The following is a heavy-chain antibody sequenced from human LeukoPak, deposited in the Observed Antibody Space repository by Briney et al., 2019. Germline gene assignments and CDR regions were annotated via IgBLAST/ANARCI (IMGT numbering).Heavy chain of an antibody. V-gene: IGHV4-4*08. D-gene: IGHD3-22*01. CDR1: GGSIFSYY. Sequence: SETLSLTCSVSGGSIFSYYFNWIRQPPGKELEWIGYIYSNGITNYNPSLRSRGTISIATSKNQFSLRLRSVTAADTAIYYCARRAYYDTSGYYPASGYFDLWGRGTLVTVSS. CDR3: ARRAYYDTSGYYPASGYFDL. J-gene: IGHJ2*01. CDR2: IYSNGIT.